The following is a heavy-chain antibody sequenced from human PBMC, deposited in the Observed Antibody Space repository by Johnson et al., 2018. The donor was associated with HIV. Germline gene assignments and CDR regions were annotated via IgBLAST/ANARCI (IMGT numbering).Heavy chain of an antibody. CDR2: ISSSGSTI. D-gene: IGHD2-2*01. Sequence: EVQLVESGGGLVQPGGSLRLSCAASGFTFDDYDMSWVRQAPGKGLEWVSYISSSGSTIYYADSVEGRFTISRDNAKNSLYLQMNSLRAEDTAVYYCERNGLIPAAKGVAFDIWGQGTTVTVSS. CDR3: ERNGLIPAAKGVAFDI. J-gene: IGHJ3*02. CDR1: GFTFDDYD. V-gene: IGHV3-48*03.